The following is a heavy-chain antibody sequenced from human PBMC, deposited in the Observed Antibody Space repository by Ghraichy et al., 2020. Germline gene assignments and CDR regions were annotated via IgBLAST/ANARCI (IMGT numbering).Heavy chain of an antibody. V-gene: IGHV4-61*01. Sequence: SETLSLTCTVSGGSVSSGSYYWSWIRQPPGKGLEWIGYIYYSGSTNYNPSLKSRVTISVDTSKNQFSLKLSSVTAADTAVYYCARGRPQYCSSTSCYGMDVWGQGTTVTVSS. D-gene: IGHD2-2*01. CDR1: GGSVSSGSYY. CDR3: ARGRPQYCSSTSCYGMDV. J-gene: IGHJ6*02. CDR2: IYYSGST.